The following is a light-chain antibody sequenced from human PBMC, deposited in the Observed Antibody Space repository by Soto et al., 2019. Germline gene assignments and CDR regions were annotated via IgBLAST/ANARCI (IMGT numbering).Light chain of an antibody. Sequence: EIVVTHFPATLSESPGERVTLSCRASQSVSTNLAWYQQRPGEAPRLLIFDASARAVDIPARFSGSGSGTDFTLTISSLEPEDFAVYYCQQRSNWPRTFGQGTKVDI. V-gene: IGKV3-11*01. J-gene: IGKJ1*01. CDR2: DAS. CDR1: QSVSTN. CDR3: QQRSNWPRT.